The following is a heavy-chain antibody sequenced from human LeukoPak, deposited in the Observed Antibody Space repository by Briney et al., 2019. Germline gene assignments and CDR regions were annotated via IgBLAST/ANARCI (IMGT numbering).Heavy chain of an antibody. CDR1: GGSFSGYY. Sequence: SETLSLTCAVYGGSFSGYYWSWIRQPPGKGLEWIGEINHSGSTNYNPSLKSRVTISVDTSKNQFSLKLSSVTAADTAVYYCAKHEVLLSFDYWGQGTLVTVSS. CDR3: AKHEVLLSFDY. J-gene: IGHJ4*02. CDR2: INHSGST. V-gene: IGHV4-34*01. D-gene: IGHD2/OR15-2a*01.